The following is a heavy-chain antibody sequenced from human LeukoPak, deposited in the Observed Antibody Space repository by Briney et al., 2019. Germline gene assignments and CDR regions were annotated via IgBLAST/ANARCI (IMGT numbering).Heavy chain of an antibody. D-gene: IGHD2-21*02. CDR2: IYHSGST. J-gene: IGHJ5*02. Sequence: PSQTLSLTCTVSGGSISSGGYYWSWIRQPPGKGLEWIGYIYHSGSTYYSPSLKSRVTISVDRSKNQFSLKLSSVTAADTAVYYCARSAASGDWGWFDPWGQGTLVTVSS. V-gene: IGHV4-30-2*01. CDR3: ARSAASGDWGWFDP. CDR1: GGSISSGGYY.